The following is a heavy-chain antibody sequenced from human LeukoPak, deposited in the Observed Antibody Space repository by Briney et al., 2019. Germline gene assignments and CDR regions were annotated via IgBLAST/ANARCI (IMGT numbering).Heavy chain of an antibody. CDR2: ISYSGST. D-gene: IGHD1-1*01. V-gene: IGHV4-59*01. J-gene: IGHJ5*02. CDR3: AREGTAGTNLNWFDP. CDR1: GGSFSGYY. Sequence: SETLSLTCAVYGGSFSGYYWSWIRQPPGKGLEWIGYISYSGSTNFNPSLKSRVTISVDTSKNQFSLKLSSVTAADTAVYYCAREGTAGTNLNWFDPWGQGTLVTVSS.